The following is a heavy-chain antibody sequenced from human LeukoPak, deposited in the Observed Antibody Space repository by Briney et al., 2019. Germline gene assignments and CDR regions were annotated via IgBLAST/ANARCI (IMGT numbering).Heavy chain of an antibody. V-gene: IGHV3-23*01. J-gene: IGHJ6*02. CDR2: ISGSGGST. CDR3: AKDLLGSSAPRYYYYGMDV. CDR1: GFTFSSYA. Sequence: GGSLRLSCAASGFTFSSYAMSWVRQAPGKGLEWVSAISGSGGSTYYADSVKGRFTISRDNSKNTLYLQMNSLRAEDTAVYYCAKDLLGSSAPRYYYYGMDVWGQGTTATVSS. D-gene: IGHD6-19*01.